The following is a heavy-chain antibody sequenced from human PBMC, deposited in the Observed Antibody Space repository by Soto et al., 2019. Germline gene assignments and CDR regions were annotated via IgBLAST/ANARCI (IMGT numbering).Heavy chain of an antibody. CDR1: GGTFSSYA. V-gene: IGHV1-69*11. CDR3: ARASPDFWSGPYYYYYGMDV. CDR2: IIAILGKA. J-gene: IGHJ6*02. D-gene: IGHD3-3*01. Sequence: SVKVSCKASGGTFSSYAMHWVRQAPGQRLEWMGRIIAILGKAKYAQKFQGRVTITADESTSTAYMELSSLRSEDTAVYYCARASPDFWSGPYYYYYGMDVWGQGTTVTAP.